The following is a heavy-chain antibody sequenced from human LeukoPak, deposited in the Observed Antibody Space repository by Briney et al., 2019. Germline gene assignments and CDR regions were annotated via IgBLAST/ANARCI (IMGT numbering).Heavy chain of an antibody. J-gene: IGHJ4*02. CDR2: INHSGST. Sequence: SETLSLTCAVYGGSFSGYYWSWIRQPPGKGLEWIGEINHSGSTNYNPSLKSRVTISVDTSKNQFSLKPSSVTAADTAVYYCASGILTGGDYWGQGTLVTVSS. V-gene: IGHV4-34*01. D-gene: IGHD3-9*01. CDR3: ASGILTGGDY. CDR1: GGSFSGYY.